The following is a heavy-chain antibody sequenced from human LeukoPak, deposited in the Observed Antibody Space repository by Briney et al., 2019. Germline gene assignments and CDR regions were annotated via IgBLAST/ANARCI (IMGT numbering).Heavy chain of an antibody. J-gene: IGHJ4*02. CDR3: AKAPVTTCRGAFCYPFDY. Sequence: GGSLRLSCAVSGFTFSSYAMSWVRQAPGKGLEWVSAISGSGGGTFYADSVRGRFTISRDNSKNTLFLQMNRLRPEDAAVYYCAKAPVTTCRGAFCYPFDYWGLGTLVTVSS. D-gene: IGHD2-15*01. CDR2: ISGSGGGT. V-gene: IGHV3-23*01. CDR1: GFTFSSYA.